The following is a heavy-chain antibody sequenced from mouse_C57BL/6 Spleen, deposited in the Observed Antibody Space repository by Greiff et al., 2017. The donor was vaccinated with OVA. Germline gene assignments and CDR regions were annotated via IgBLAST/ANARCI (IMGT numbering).Heavy chain of an antibody. D-gene: IGHD2-4*01. CDR2: IDPETGGT. V-gene: IGHV1-15*01. Sequence: QVQLQQSGAELVRPGASVTLSCKASGYTFTDYEMHWVKQTPVHGLEWIGAIDPETGGTAYNQKFKGKAILTADKSSSTAYMQLRSLTAEMSVIYYSTRHYDYDCSPAWFADWGQGTLVTVSA. CDR3: TRHYDYDCSPAWFAD. J-gene: IGHJ3*01. CDR1: GYTFTDYE.